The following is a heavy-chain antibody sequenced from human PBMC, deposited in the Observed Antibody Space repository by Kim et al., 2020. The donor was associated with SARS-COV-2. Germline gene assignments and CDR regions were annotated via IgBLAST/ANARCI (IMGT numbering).Heavy chain of an antibody. CDR3: ARDNLSGSPLFDY. J-gene: IGHJ4*02. CDR2: IIPIFGTA. CDR1: GGTFSSYA. D-gene: IGHD1-26*01. V-gene: IGHV1-69*13. Sequence: SVKVSCKASGGTFSSYAISWVRQAPGQGLEWMGGIIPIFGTANYAQKFQGRVTITADESTITAYMELSSLRSEDTAVYYCARDNLSGSPLFDYWGQGTLVTVSS.